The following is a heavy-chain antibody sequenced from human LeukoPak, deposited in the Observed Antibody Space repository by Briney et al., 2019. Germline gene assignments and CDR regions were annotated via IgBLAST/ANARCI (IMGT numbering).Heavy chain of an antibody. CDR2: ISGSGGST. CDR3: AKDRGSFSGTGGY. CDR1: AFTFSSYG. D-gene: IGHD2-2*01. V-gene: IGHV3-23*01. J-gene: IGHJ4*02. Sequence: GGSLRLSCAASAFTFSSYGMSWVRQAPGKGLEWVSAISGSGGSTYYADSVKGRFTISRDNSKNTLFLQMNSLRAEDTAVYYCAKDRGSFSGTGGYWGQGTLVTVSS.